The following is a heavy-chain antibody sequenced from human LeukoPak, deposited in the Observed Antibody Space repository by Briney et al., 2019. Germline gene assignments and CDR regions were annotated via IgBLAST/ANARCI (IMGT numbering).Heavy chain of an antibody. V-gene: IGHV3-53*01. CDR2: IYSGGST. CDR1: GFTVSSNY. J-gene: IGHJ4*02. Sequence: GGSLRLSCAASGFTVSSNYMSWVRQAPGKGLEWVSVIYSGGSTYYADSVKGRFTISSDNSKNTLYLQMNSLRAEDTAVYYCAILVGAIPFDYWGQGTLVTVSS. CDR3: AILVGAIPFDY. D-gene: IGHD1-26*01.